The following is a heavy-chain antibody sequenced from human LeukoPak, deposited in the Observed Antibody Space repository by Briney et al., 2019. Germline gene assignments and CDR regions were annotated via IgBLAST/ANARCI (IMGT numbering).Heavy chain of an antibody. V-gene: IGHV3-53*01. D-gene: IGHD6-13*01. Sequence: PGGSLRLSCVASGFTVSTYYMNWVRQAPGKGLEWVSIHYSGETTYYADPVKGRFIVSRDISKNMFFLHMTALRAEDTAVYYCARLGSSSWYYFEYWGQGTLVTVSS. CDR1: GFTVSTYY. J-gene: IGHJ4*02. CDR3: ARLGSSSWYYFEY. CDR2: HYSGETT.